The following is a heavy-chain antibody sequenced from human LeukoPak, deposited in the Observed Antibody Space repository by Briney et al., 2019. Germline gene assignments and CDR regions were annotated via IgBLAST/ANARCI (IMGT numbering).Heavy chain of an antibody. V-gene: IGHV6-1*01. CDR2: TYYRSKWFY. CDR3: TRDSGLGNDAFDV. CDR1: GDSVSSNSAA. D-gene: IGHD3-10*01. Sequence: SQTLSLTCAISGDSVSSNSAAWDWIRQSPSRGLEWLGRTYYRSKWFYDYAVSVKSRITINPDTSKNQFSLLLNSVTPEDMAVYYCTRDSGLGNDAFDVWGQGTMVTVSS. J-gene: IGHJ3*01.